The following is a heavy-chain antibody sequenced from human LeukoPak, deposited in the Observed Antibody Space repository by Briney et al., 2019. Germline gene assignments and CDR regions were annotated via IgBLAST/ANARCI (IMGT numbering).Heavy chain of an antibody. CDR3: ARGGAARPDY. Sequence: GGSLRLSCAASGFTFSSFWMSWVRQSPGQGLEWVANIQQDGSERYYVDSVKGRFTISRDNAKNSLYLQMNSLRVEDTAVYYCARGGAARPDYWGQGALVTVSS. V-gene: IGHV3-7*01. CDR1: GFTFSSFW. J-gene: IGHJ4*02. CDR2: IQQDGSER. D-gene: IGHD6-6*01.